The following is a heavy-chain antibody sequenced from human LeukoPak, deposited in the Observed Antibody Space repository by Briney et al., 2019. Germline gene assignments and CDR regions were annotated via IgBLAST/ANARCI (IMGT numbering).Heavy chain of an antibody. CDR2: ISPYNGNT. D-gene: IGHD1-1*01. CDR3: AKDPAWDDRGGDY. V-gene: IGHV1-18*01. Sequence: APVKVSCKASGYTFPSYGISWVRQAPGQGLEWMGWISPYNGNTKYAQKFQGRVTMTTDTSTSTAYLDLRSLRSDDTAIYYCAKDPAWDDRGGDYWGQGALVTVSS. CDR1: GYTFPSYG. J-gene: IGHJ4*02.